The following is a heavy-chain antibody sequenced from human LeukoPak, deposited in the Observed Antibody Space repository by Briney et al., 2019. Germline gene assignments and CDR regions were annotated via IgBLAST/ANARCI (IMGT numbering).Heavy chain of an antibody. V-gene: IGHV3-74*01. Sequence: PGGSLRLSCAASGFTFSSYWMHWVRPAPGKGLVWVSRINSDGSSTNYADSVKGRFTISRDNAKNTLYLQMNSLRAEDTAVYYCARDPKDGDYTDYWGQETLVTVSS. D-gene: IGHD4-17*01. CDR2: INSDGSST. CDR3: ARDPKDGDYTDY. J-gene: IGHJ4*02. CDR1: GFTFSSYW.